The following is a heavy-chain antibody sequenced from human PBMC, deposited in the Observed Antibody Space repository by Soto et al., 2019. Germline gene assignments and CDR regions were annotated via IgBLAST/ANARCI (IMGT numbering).Heavy chain of an antibody. CDR2: IIPILGIA. CDR3: AREGRYSGYDLFFDP. J-gene: IGHJ5*02. Sequence: VASVKVSCKASGGTFSSYNISWVRQAPGQGLEWMGRIIPILGIANYAQKFQGRVTITADKSTSTAYMELSSLRSEDTAVYYCAREGRYSGYDLFFDPWGQGTLVTVSS. D-gene: IGHD5-12*01. V-gene: IGHV1-69*04. CDR1: GGTFSSYN.